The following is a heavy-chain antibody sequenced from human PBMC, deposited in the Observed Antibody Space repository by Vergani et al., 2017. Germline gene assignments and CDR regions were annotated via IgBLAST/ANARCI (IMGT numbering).Heavy chain of an antibody. CDR3: ATPQTVTTGGMEV. V-gene: IGHV1-69-2*01. CDR1: GYTFPDHY. CDR2: VDPEDGET. Sequence: EVQLVQSGAEVKKPGATMKISCKVSGYTFPDHYMHWVKQAPGQGLEWMGLVDPEDGETIYAEKFKGRVTIDADTSTDTAHLELSSLRSEDTAVYYCATPQTVTTGGMEVWGQGATVIVSS. J-gene: IGHJ6*02. D-gene: IGHD4-17*01.